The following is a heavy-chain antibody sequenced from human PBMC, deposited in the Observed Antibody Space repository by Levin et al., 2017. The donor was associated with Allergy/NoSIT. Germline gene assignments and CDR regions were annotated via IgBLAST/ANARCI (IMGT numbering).Heavy chain of an antibody. CDR2: ISYDGSNK. D-gene: IGHD6-13*01. CDR1: GFTFSSYA. J-gene: IGHJ3*02. V-gene: IGHV3-30*04. CDR3: ARPEGYSSSWYGGGAFDI. Sequence: GESLKISCAASGFTFSSYAMHWVRQAPGKGLEWVAVISYDGSNKYYADSVKGRFTISRDNSKNTLYLQMNSLRAEDTAVYYCARPEGYSSSWYGGGAFDIWGQGTMVTVSS.